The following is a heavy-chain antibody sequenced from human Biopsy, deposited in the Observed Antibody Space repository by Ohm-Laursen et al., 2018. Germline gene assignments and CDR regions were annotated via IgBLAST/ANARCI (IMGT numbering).Heavy chain of an antibody. Sequence: SDTLSLTCTVSGGSISSYYWSWIRQPPGKGLEWIGFLYYNGFTNSNPSLKSRVTISVDPFRNQFSLKLSAVTAADTAVYYCARHFGGNDAHLGYWGQGNLVTVSS. V-gene: IGHV4-59*08. CDR2: LYYNGFT. D-gene: IGHD3-16*01. CDR1: GGSISSYY. J-gene: IGHJ4*02. CDR3: ARHFGGNDAHLGY.